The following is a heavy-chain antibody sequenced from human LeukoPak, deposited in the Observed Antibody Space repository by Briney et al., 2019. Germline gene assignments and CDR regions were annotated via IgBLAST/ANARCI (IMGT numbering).Heavy chain of an antibody. CDR3: ASDIVVVPAAMGNWFDP. D-gene: IGHD2-2*01. CDR1: GGTFSSYA. V-gene: IGHV1-69*04. J-gene: IGHJ5*02. CDR2: IIPIFSIA. Sequence: SVKASCKASGGTFSSYAISWVRQAPGQGLEWMGRIIPIFSIANYAQKFQGRVTITADKSTSTAYMELSSLRSEDTAVYYCASDIVVVPAAMGNWFDPWGREPWSPSPQ.